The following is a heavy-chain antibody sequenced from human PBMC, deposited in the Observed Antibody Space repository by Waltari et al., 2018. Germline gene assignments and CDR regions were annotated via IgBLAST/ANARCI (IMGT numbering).Heavy chain of an antibody. CDR3: ARSYDFWSGSYYFDY. D-gene: IGHD3-3*01. J-gene: IGHJ4*02. CDR1: GGSISSYY. V-gene: IGHV4-59*01. Sequence: QVQLQESGPGLVKPSETLSLTCTVSGGSISSYYWSWIRQPPGKGLEWIGYIYYSGSTNYNPSLKSRVTISVDTSKNQFSLKLSSVTAADTAVYYCARSYDFWSGSYYFDYWGQGTLVTVSS. CDR2: IYYSGST.